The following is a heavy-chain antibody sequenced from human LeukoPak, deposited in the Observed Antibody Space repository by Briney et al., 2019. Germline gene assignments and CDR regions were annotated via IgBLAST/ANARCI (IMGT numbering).Heavy chain of an antibody. Sequence: ASVKVSCKTSGYSLILYGISWVRQAPGQGPEWMGWISTSTGDTKYTQKFQGRVTLTTGTSTSTAYMELSSLRSDDTAVYYCARDDNYGIFVNVDYWGQGTLVTVSS. CDR1: GYSLILYG. J-gene: IGHJ4*02. CDR2: ISTSTGDT. V-gene: IGHV1-18*01. CDR3: ARDDNYGIFVNVDY. D-gene: IGHD4-11*01.